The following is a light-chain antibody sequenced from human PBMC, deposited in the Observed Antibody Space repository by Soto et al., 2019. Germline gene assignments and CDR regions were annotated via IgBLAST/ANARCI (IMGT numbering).Light chain of an antibody. CDR1: QGIRND. CDR3: LQKYFYPFT. Sequence: AIRMTQSPSSLSASVGDRVTITCRASQGIRNDLDWFQQKPGKAPKLLIYAASNLQSGVPARFSGSGSGTDFTLTISSLQPADFATYYCLQKYFYPFTFGPGTKVDIK. CDR2: AAS. V-gene: IGKV1-6*01. J-gene: IGKJ3*01.